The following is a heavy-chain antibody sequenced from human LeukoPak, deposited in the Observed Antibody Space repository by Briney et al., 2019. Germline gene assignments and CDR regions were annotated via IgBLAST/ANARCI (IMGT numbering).Heavy chain of an antibody. J-gene: IGHJ4*02. CDR2: IYSGGST. V-gene: IGHV3-53*05. D-gene: IGHD5-24*01. CDR3: ARVHERWRLEN. Sequence: GGSLRLSCAASGFTVSSNYMSWVRQAPGKGLEWVSVIYSGGSTYYADSVKGRFTISRDNSKNTLYLQMNSLRSDGTAEYYCARVHERWRLENWGQGTLVSVSS. CDR1: GFTVSSNY.